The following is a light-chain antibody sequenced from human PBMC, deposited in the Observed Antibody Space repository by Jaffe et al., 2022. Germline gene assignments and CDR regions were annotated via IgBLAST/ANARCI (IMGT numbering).Light chain of an antibody. CDR3: QQYVTSPLT. Sequence: EIVLTQSPGTLSLSPGERATLSCRASQSVSSNYLAWYQQKPGQAPRLLIYGVSSRATGIPDRFSGSGSGTDFTLTISRLEPEDFAVYYCQQYVTSPLTFGGGTKVEIK. V-gene: IGKV3-20*01. CDR2: GVS. J-gene: IGKJ4*01. CDR1: QSVSSNY.